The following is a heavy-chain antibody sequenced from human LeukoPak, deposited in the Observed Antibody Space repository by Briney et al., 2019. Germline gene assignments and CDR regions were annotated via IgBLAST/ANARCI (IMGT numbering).Heavy chain of an antibody. V-gene: IGHV1-2*02. D-gene: IGHD6-19*01. CDR1: GYTFTVYY. Sequence: ASVKVSCTASGYTFTVYYMHWMRQPPGQGLERMGWINPNSSGTNYAKKFQGRLTMTSDTSTSTAYMELRSLRSDDTAVYYCARSNRIAVAGYFAYWGQGTLVTVSS. CDR2: INPNSSGT. CDR3: ARSNRIAVAGYFAY. J-gene: IGHJ4*02.